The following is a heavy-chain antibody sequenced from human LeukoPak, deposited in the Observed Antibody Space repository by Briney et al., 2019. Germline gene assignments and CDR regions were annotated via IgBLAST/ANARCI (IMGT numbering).Heavy chain of an antibody. V-gene: IGHV4-34*01. CDR1: GGSFSGYY. CDR3: ARLNSPGWFDP. Sequence: SETLSLTCAVYGGSFSGYYWSWIRQPPGTGLEWIGNIYYSGSTYYSPSLKSRLTISVDTSKNQFSLKLSSVTAADTAVYYCARLNSPGWFDPWGQGTLVTVSS. J-gene: IGHJ5*02. CDR2: IYYSGST.